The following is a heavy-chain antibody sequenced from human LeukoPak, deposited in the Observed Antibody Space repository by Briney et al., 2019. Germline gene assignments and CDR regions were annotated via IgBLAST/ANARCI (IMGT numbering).Heavy chain of an antibody. V-gene: IGHV3-20*04. CDR1: GFTFSSYW. D-gene: IGHD3-10*01. J-gene: IGHJ6*03. Sequence: PGGSLRLSCAASGFTFSSYWMSWVRQAPGKGLERVSGINWNGASTGYADSVKGRFTMSRDNAKNSLYLRMNSLRAEDTALYYCARRVDGSGRYRGYYYYYMDVWGTGTTVT. CDR2: INWNGAST. CDR3: ARRVDGSGRYRGYYYYYMDV.